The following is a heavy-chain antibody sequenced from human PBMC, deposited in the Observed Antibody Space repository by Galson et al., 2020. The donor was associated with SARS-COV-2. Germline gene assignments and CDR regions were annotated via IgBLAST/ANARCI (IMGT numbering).Heavy chain of an antibody. CDR1: GFTFSNYA. V-gene: IGHV3-30*04. CDR2: ISHDGRIE. D-gene: IGHD3-16*01. J-gene: IGHJ3*02. Sequence: SLKISCAAPGFTFSNYAIHWVRQAPGKGLEWVAVISHDGRIEVYADSVKGRFTISRDNSENMVFLQVSSLGTDDTALYYCGRDVSGGGCDIWGQGTMVTVSS. CDR3: GRDVSGGGCDI.